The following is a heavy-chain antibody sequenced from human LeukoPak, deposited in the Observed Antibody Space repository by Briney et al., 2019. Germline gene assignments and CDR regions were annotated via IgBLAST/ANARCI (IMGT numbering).Heavy chain of an antibody. CDR3: ARDVRRSSSSSNSYYYYMDV. V-gene: IGHV4-4*07. CDR2: IYTSGST. Sequence: SETLSLTCTVSGGSISNYYWSWIRQPAGKGLEWIGRIYTSGSTNYNPSLKSRVTMSVDTSKNQFSLKLDSVTAADTAAYYCARDVRRSSSSSNSYYYYMDVWGKGTTVTVSS. D-gene: IGHD6-6*01. CDR1: GGSISNYY. J-gene: IGHJ6*03.